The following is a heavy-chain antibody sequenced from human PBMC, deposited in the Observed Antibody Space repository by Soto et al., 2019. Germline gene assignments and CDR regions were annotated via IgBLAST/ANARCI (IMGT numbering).Heavy chain of an antibody. D-gene: IGHD6-19*01. CDR2: INPNSGGT. CDR3: ARDHGAVAATGQILHSLDHVFDY. V-gene: IGHV1-2*02. Sequence: ASVKVSCKASGYTLTGYYMHWVRQAPGQGLEWMGWINPNSGGTNYAQKFQGRVTMTRDTSISTAYMELSRLRSDDTAVYYCARDHGAVAATGQILHSLDHVFDYWGQGTLVTVSS. J-gene: IGHJ4*02. CDR1: GYTLTGYY.